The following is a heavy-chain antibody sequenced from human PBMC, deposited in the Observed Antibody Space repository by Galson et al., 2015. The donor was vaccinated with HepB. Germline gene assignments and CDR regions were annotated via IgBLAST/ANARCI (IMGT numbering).Heavy chain of an antibody. CDR1: GGTFSSYA. CDR3: ARAPGDIVVVPAAMRRDYYYYGMDV. CDR2: IIPIFGTA. Sequence: SVKVSCKASGGTFSSYAISWVRQAPGQGLEWMGGIIPIFGTANYAQKFQGRVTITADESTSTAYMELSSLRSEDTAVYYCARAPGDIVVVPAAMRRDYYYYGMDVWGQGTTVTVSS. D-gene: IGHD2-2*01. V-gene: IGHV1-69*13. J-gene: IGHJ6*02.